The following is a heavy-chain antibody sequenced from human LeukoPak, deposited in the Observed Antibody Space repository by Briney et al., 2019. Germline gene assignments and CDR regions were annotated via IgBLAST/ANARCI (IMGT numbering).Heavy chain of an antibody. V-gene: IGHV1/OR15-3*02. Sequence: ASVKVSCKASGYTLTDYYMHWVRQAPGQGLEWMGWINAGNGNTKYSQKFQGRVAITRDTSASTAYMELSSLRSEDTAVYYCARADGGYHSWGQGTLVTVSS. CDR1: GYTLTDYY. CDR3: ARADGGYHS. CDR2: INAGNGNT. D-gene: IGHD5-12*01. J-gene: IGHJ5*02.